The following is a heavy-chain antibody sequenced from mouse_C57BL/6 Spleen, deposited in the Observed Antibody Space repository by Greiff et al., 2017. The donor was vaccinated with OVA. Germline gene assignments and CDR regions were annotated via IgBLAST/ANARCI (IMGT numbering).Heavy chain of an antibody. V-gene: IGHV5-15*01. D-gene: IGHD2-5*01. CDR2: ISTLAYSI. CDR1: GFTFSDYG. CDR3: ARRDSKRAMDY. Sequence: EVHLVESGGGLVQPGGSLKLSCAASGFTFSDYGMAWVRQAPRKGLEWVAFISTLAYSIYYADTVTGRFTFPRENAKNTLYLESSSLRSEDTAMYDCARRDSKRAMDYWGQGTSVTVAS. J-gene: IGHJ4*01.